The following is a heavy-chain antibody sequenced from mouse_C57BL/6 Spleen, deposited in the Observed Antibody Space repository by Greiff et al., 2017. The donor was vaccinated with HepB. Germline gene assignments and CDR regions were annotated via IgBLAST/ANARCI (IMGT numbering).Heavy chain of an antibody. CDR1: GFTFSDYG. J-gene: IGHJ2*01. CDR2: ISSGSSTI. D-gene: IGHD2-1*01. Sequence: EVNLVESGGGLVKPGGSLKLSCAASGFTFSDYGMHWVRQAPEKGLEWVAYISSGSSTIYYADTVKGRFTISRDNAKNTLFLQMTSLRYEDTAMYYWARRYGNGFGYWGQGTTLTGSS. V-gene: IGHV5-17*01. CDR3: ARRYGNGFGY.